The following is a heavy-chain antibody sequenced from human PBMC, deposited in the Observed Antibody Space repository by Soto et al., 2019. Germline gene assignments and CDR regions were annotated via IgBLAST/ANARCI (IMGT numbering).Heavy chain of an antibody. V-gene: IGHV4-59*01. CDR2: IYYSGST. CDR1: GGSISSYY. D-gene: IGHD1-26*01. Sequence: QVQLQESGPGLVKPSETLSLTCTVSGGSISSYYWSWIRQPPGKGLEWIGYIYYSGSTNYNPSLKSRVTISVDTSKNQFSLKLSSVTAADTAVYYCARVGGSYSPDYFDYWGQGTLVTVSS. CDR3: ARVGGSYSPDYFDY. J-gene: IGHJ4*02.